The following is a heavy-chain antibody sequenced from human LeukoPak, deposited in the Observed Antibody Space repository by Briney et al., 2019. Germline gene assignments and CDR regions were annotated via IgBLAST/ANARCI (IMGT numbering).Heavy chain of an antibody. CDR3: ARTSGSGSYRNLPHY. D-gene: IGHD3-10*01. CDR2: INHSGST. Sequence: SETLSLTCAVYGGSFSGYYWSWIRQPPGKGLEWIGEINHSGSTNYNPSLKSRVTISVDTSKNQFSLKLSSVTAADTAVYYCARTSGSGSYRNLPHYWGQGTLVTVSS. J-gene: IGHJ4*02. V-gene: IGHV4-34*01. CDR1: GGSFSGYY.